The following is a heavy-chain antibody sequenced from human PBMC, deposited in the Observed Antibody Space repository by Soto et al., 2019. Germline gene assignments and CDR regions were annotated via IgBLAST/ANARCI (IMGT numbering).Heavy chain of an antibody. V-gene: IGHV1-18*01. D-gene: IGHD3-16*02. J-gene: IGHJ3*02. CDR2: ISAYNGNT. CDR1: GYTFTSYG. CDR3: ARVWMITFGGVIVNDAFDI. Sequence: GASVKVSCKASGYTFTSYGISWVRQAPGQGLEWMGWISAYNGNTNYAQKLQGRVTMTTDTSTSTAYMELRSLRSDDTAVYYCARVWMITFGGVIVNDAFDIWGQGTMVTVSS.